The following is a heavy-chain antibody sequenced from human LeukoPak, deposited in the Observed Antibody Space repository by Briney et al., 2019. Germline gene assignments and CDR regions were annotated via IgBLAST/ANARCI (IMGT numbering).Heavy chain of an antibody. Sequence: GGSLSLSCAASGFTFSSYAMSGVCHAPGKGLAWVSTISGGSGSTYCADSVKGRFTISRDNSKNTLYLQMNSLRDEDTAGYYCAKAPPYNKYFDYWGQGTLVTVSS. J-gene: IGHJ4*02. V-gene: IGHV3-23*01. CDR2: ISGGSGST. CDR1: GFTFSSYA. D-gene: IGHD1-1*01. CDR3: AKAPPYNKYFDY.